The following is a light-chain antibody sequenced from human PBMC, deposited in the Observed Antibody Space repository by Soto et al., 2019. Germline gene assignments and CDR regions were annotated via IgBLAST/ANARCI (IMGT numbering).Light chain of an antibody. V-gene: IGKV1-39*01. CDR2: AAS. Sequence: DIQMTQSPSSLSASVGDRVTITCRASQRISNSLNWYQQKPGKAPDLLIYAASNLQSVVPSRFSGSGSGTDFTLTISSLKPEDFATYYCQQSYSSPQMYTFGQGTKLEIK. J-gene: IGKJ2*01. CDR3: QQSYSSPQMYT. CDR1: QRISNS.